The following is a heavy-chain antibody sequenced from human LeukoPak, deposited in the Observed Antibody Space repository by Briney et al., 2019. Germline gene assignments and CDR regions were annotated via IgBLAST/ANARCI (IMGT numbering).Heavy chain of an antibody. CDR3: ARHAKTTLTYFDS. Sequence: SETLSLTCTVSGASVSSSDYYWDWLRQPPGNGLEWIGNIYDSGKIHYKPSLRSRVTISVDTSKNQYYLKLSSVTAADTAVYYCARHAKTTLTYFDSWGQGTLVTVSS. V-gene: IGHV4-39*01. CDR2: IYDSGKI. CDR1: GASVSSSDYY. J-gene: IGHJ4*02. D-gene: IGHD2/OR15-2a*01.